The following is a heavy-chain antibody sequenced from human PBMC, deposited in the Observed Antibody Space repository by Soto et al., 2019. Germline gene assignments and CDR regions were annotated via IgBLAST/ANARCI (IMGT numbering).Heavy chain of an antibody. Sequence: SETLSLTCAVSGGSISSGGYSWSWIRQPPGKGLEWIGYIYHSGSTYYNPSLKSRVTISVDRSKNQFSLKPSSVTAADTAVYYCARENGLTHIDYWGQGTLVTVS. D-gene: IGHD3-9*01. CDR3: ARENGLTHIDY. CDR2: IYHSGST. CDR1: GGSISSGGYS. J-gene: IGHJ4*02. V-gene: IGHV4-30-2*01.